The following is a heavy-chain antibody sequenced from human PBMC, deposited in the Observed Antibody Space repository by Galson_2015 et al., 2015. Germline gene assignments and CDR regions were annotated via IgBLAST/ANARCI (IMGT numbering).Heavy chain of an antibody. J-gene: IGHJ4*02. CDR1: GDSVSSHSAA. Sequence: CAISGDSVSSHSAAWNWIRQSPSRGLEWLGRTYYRSKWYNDYAVSVKSRITINPDTSKNQFSLQLNSVTPEDTAVYYCARDGSSWLPDPFDYWGQGTLFTVSS. V-gene: IGHV6-1*01. CDR3: ARDGSSWLPDPFDY. D-gene: IGHD6-13*01. CDR2: TYYRSKWYN.